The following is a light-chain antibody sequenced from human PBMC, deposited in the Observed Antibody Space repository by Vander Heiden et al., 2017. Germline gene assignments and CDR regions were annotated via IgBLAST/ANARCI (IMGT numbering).Light chain of an antibody. V-gene: IGLV2-14*03. CDR1: SSDVGGYNY. J-gene: IGLJ2*01. CDR2: DVS. CDR3: FSYTSSTTVV. Sequence: QSALTQPASVSGSPGQSITVSCTGTSSDVGGYNYVSWYQQHPGKAPKLMIYDVSNRPSGVSNRFSGSKSGNTASLTISGLQAEDEADDYCFSYTSSTTVVFGGGTKVTGL.